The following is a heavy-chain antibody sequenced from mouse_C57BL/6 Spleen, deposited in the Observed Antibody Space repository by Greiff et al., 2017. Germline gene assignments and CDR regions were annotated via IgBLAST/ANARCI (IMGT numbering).Heavy chain of an antibody. CDR2: IDPSASYP. J-gene: IGHJ3*01. Sequence: QVQLQQPGAELVKPGASVKLSCKASGYTFTSYWMQWVKQRPGQGLAWIGEIDPSASYPNYNQKFKGQATLTVDTSSSTAYMQLSSLTSEDSAVYYCARGVGDPFAYWGQGTLVTVSA. D-gene: IGHD1-1*02. CDR1: GYTFTSYW. CDR3: ARGVGDPFAY. V-gene: IGHV1-50*01.